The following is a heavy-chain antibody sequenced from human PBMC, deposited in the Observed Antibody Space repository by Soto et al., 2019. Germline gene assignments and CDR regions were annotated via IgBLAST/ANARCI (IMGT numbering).Heavy chain of an antibody. Sequence: QLQLQESGSGLVKPSQTLSLTCAVSGGSISSGGYSWSWIRQPPGKGLEWIGYIYHGGSTYYNPSLKSRVTISVDRSKNQFSLKLNSVTAADTAVYYCAGAGGLGAVAVDCWGQGTLVTVSS. V-gene: IGHV4-30-2*01. J-gene: IGHJ4*02. CDR2: IYHGGST. CDR1: GGSISSGGYS. D-gene: IGHD6-19*01. CDR3: AGAGGLGAVAVDC.